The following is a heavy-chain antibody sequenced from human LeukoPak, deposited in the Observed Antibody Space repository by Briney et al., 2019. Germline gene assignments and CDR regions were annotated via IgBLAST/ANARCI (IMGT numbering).Heavy chain of an antibody. J-gene: IGHJ4*02. V-gene: IGHV3-30*18. D-gene: IGHD2-8*01. CDR2: ISYDGSNK. Sequence: GGSLRLSCAASGFTFSSYGMHWVRQAPGKGLEWVAVISYDGSNKYYADSVKGRFTISRDNSKNTLYLKMNSLGDEDTAVYYCAKDGQPSTRSLLCRNGVCYEDYWGQGTLVTVSS. CDR1: GFTFSSYG. CDR3: AKDGQPSTRSLLCRNGVCYEDY.